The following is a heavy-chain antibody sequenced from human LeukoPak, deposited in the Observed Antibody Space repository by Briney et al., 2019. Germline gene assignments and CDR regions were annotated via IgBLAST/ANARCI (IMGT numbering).Heavy chain of an antibody. V-gene: IGHV3-33*01. J-gene: IGHJ3*02. D-gene: IGHD3-10*01. Sequence: GGSLRLSCAASGFAFSNYDMHWVRQAPGKGLEWVALIWYDESNKYYADCVKGRFTISRDNSKNTLYLQMNSLIVEDTAVYYCARGKLGSFDIWGQGTLVTVSS. CDR3: ARGKLGSFDI. CDR1: GFAFSNYD. CDR2: IWYDESNK.